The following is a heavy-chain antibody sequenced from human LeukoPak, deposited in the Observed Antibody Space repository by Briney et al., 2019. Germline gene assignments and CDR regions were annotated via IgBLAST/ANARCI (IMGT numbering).Heavy chain of an antibody. CDR3: ARDSSEFRSLLFH. V-gene: IGHV1-69*13. Sequence: SVKVSCKASVGTFSRHSISWVRQSPGQGLEWMGGITPMFGTSNYAQKFQGRVTISADESTSTAYMELSSLRSEDTAVYYCARDSSEFRSLLFHWGQGTLVTVSS. CDR1: VGTFSRHS. D-gene: IGHD1-14*01. J-gene: IGHJ1*01. CDR2: ITPMFGTS.